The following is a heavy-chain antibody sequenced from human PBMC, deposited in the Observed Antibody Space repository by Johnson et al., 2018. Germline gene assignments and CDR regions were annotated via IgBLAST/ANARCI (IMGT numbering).Heavy chain of an antibody. Sequence: VQLVESGGGLVQPGGSXRLSCAASGFIFSSYWMRWVRQAPGKGLAWVANIKQDGSEKYYVDSVKGRFTISRYNAKNSLYLQMNSLRAEDTAVYYCARDHTYRSSWLHLEYFQHWGQGTLVTVSS. V-gene: IGHV3-7*01. CDR2: IKQDGSEK. J-gene: IGHJ1*01. CDR1: GFIFSSYW. D-gene: IGHD6-13*01. CDR3: ARDHTYRSSWLHLEYFQH.